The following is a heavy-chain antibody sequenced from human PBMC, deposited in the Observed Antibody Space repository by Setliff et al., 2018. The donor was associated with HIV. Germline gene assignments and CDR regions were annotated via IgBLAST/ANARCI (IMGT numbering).Heavy chain of an antibody. CDR1: GGSISSHY. CDR2: IYYSGFA. Sequence: SETLSLTCTVSGGSISSHYWSWIRQPPGKGLEWIGHIYYSGFANYNPSLKSRVTISRDSSDTTVSLQMNSLRSEDTAIYYCARDRGTQHYSFDYWGQGTLVTVSS. CDR3: ARDRGTQHYSFDY. V-gene: IGHV4-59*11. J-gene: IGHJ4*02. D-gene: IGHD1-26*01.